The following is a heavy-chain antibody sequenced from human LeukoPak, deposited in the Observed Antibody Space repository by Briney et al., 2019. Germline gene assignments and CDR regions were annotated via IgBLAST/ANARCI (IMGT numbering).Heavy chain of an antibody. CDR2: IIPIFGTA. Sequence: SVKVSCKASGGTFSSYAISWVRQAPGQGLEWMGGIIPIFGTANYAQKFQGRVTITADESTSTAYMELSSLRSEDTAVYYCARVARSSYGDYVFQYYFDYWGQGTLVTVSS. CDR1: GGTFSSYA. D-gene: IGHD4-17*01. CDR3: ARVARSSYGDYVFQYYFDY. V-gene: IGHV1-69*01. J-gene: IGHJ4*02.